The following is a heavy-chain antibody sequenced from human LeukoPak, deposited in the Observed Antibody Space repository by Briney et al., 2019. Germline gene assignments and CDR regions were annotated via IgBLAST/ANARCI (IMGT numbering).Heavy chain of an antibody. Sequence: PGGSLRLSCAASGFTFSNYAMNWVRQAPGKGLEWVSDITGSGGTTYYADSVKGRFTISRDNSKNTLFLQMNSLRAEDTAVYYCAKVKVPTAPAPRYWYFDLWGRGTLVTVSS. CDR2: ITGSGGTT. D-gene: IGHD1-1*01. CDR3: AKVKVPTAPAPRYWYFDL. V-gene: IGHV3-23*01. CDR1: GFTFSNYA. J-gene: IGHJ2*01.